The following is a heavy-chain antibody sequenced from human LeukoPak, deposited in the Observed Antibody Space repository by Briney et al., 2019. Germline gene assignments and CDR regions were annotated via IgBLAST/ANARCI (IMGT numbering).Heavy chain of an antibody. J-gene: IGHJ4*02. D-gene: IGHD2-15*01. CDR1: GYSFTNYW. V-gene: IGHV5-51*01. CDR3: ARHEDIEVVDY. CDR2: IYPGDSDT. Sequence: GESPRISCKGSGYSFTNYWIGWVRQMPGKGLEWMGIIYPGDSDTRYSPSFQGQVTVSADNSITTAYLQWSSLKASDTAIYYCARHEDIEVVDYWGQGTLVTVSS.